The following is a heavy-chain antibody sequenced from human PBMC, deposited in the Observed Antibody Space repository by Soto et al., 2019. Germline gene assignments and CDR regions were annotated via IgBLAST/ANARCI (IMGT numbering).Heavy chain of an antibody. Sequence: QMQLVQSGPEVKKPGTSVKVSCKVSGFTFITSTVQWVRQARGQPLEWIGWIVVGSGNTIYAQKFQERVTFTRDESTSTAYMELSSPRSEDTGVYYCAAGEYHDTSGYSSDYWGQGTLVTVSS. CDR3: AAGEYHDTSGYSSDY. J-gene: IGHJ4*02. D-gene: IGHD3-3*01. V-gene: IGHV1-58*01. CDR2: IVVGSGNT. CDR1: GFTFITST.